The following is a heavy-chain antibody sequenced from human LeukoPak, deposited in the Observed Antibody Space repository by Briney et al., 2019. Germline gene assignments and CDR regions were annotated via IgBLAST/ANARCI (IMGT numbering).Heavy chain of an antibody. V-gene: IGHV3-23*01. Sequence: GGSLRLSCEASGFTFGSFAMSWVRQAPGEGLEWLSGISGSGYYTYYAGSVKGRFTISRDNSKSTLYIEMSNLRVEDTAVYYCVKDGSWGDYQFYFYMDVWGKGTTVTVSS. CDR1: GFTFGSFA. CDR3: VKDGSWGDYQFYFYMDV. CDR2: ISGSGYYT. D-gene: IGHD2-2*01. J-gene: IGHJ6*03.